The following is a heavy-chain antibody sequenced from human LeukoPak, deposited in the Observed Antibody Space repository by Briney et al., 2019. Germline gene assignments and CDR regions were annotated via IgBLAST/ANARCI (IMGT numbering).Heavy chain of an antibody. Sequence: PGGSRRLSCAASGFTVSSNYMSWVRQAPGKGLEWVSVIYSGGSTYYADSVKGRFTISRDNSKNTLYLQMNSLRAEDTAVYYCARDPFDFWSGYPRSYGMDVWGQGTTVTVSS. CDR2: IYSGGST. CDR3: ARDPFDFWSGYPRSYGMDV. V-gene: IGHV3-53*01. D-gene: IGHD3-3*01. CDR1: GFTVSSNY. J-gene: IGHJ6*02.